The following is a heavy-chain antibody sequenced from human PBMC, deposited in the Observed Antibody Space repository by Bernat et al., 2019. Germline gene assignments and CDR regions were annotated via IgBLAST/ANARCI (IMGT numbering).Heavy chain of an antibody. CDR3: GKDPNGDYVGAFDF. J-gene: IGHJ3*01. V-gene: IGHV3-23*01. D-gene: IGHD4-17*01. CDR1: GFTFSSYA. CDR2: IRGSGADT. Sequence: EVQLLESGGDLVQPGGSLRLYCVASGFTFSSYAMTWVRQAPGKGLQWVSSIRGSGADTYYADSVRGRFTVSRDNSRNTLYLQMNSLRAKDTALYYCGKDPNGDYVGAFDFWGQGTLVTVSS.